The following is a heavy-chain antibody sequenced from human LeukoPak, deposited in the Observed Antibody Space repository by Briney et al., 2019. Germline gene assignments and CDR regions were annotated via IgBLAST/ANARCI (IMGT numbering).Heavy chain of an antibody. CDR3: ARDWAYSGYDLNY. V-gene: IGHV3-74*01. CDR2: INSDGSST. J-gene: IGHJ4*02. CDR1: GFTFSSYW. D-gene: IGHD5-12*01. Sequence: GGSLRLSCAASGFTFSSYWMHWVRQAPGKGLVWVSLINSDGSSTSYADSVKGRFTISRDNAKNTLYLQMNSLRAEDTAVYYCARDWAYSGYDLNYWGQGTLVTVSS.